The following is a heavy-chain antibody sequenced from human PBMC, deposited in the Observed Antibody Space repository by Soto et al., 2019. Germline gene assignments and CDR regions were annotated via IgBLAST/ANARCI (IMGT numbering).Heavy chain of an antibody. CDR2: INPNTGGT. CDR3: ARVASWDARDWFDP. CDR1: GYTFTGYF. Sequence: QVQLVQSGAEVKKPGASVKVSCMASGYTFTGYFIHWVREVPGQGLEYMGWINPNTGGTDYAQKFQGRVTMTRDTAISTVFMEMKRLTSDDTAVYYCARVASWDARDWFDPWGQGTVVTVSS. J-gene: IGHJ5*02. V-gene: IGHV1-2*02. D-gene: IGHD5-12*01.